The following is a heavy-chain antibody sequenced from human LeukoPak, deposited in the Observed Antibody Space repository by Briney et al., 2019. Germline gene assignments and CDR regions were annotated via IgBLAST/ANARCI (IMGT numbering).Heavy chain of an antibody. CDR1: GYTFTSYA. D-gene: IGHD6-19*01. CDR3: ARDLASVAGGLYYYYGMDV. V-gene: IGHV7-4-1*02. Sequence: ASVKVSCKASGYTFTSYAMNWVRQAPGQGLEWMGWINTNTGNPTYAQGFTGRFVFSLDTSVSTAYLQISSLKAEDTAVYYCARDLASVAGGLYYYYGMDVWGQGTTVTVSS. J-gene: IGHJ6*02. CDR2: INTNTGNP.